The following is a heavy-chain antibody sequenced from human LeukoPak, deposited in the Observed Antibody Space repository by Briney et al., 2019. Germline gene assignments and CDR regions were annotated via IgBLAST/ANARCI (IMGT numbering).Heavy chain of an antibody. J-gene: IGHJ6*02. CDR1: GGSISSYY. CDR3: ARCGGSSWYRGMDV. D-gene: IGHD6-13*01. CDR2: IYYSGST. Sequence: SETLSLTCTVSGGSISSYYWSWIRQPPGKGLEWIGYIYYSGSTNYNPSLKSRVTISVDTSKNQFSLKLSSVTAADTAVYYCARCGGSSWYRGMDVWGQGTTVTVSS. V-gene: IGHV4-59*08.